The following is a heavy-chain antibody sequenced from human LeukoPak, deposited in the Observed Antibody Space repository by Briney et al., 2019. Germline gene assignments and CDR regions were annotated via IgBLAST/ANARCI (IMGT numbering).Heavy chain of an antibody. CDR1: GGTFSSYA. CDR3: ARVSFHNWNYVFGFDY. D-gene: IGHD1-7*01. CDR2: IIPIFGTA. Sequence: GASVKVSCKASGGTFSSYAISWVRQAPGQGLEWMGGIIPIFGTANYAQKFQGRVTITADESTSTAYMELSSPRSEDTAVYYCARVSFHNWNYVFGFDYWGQGTLVTVSS. J-gene: IGHJ4*02. V-gene: IGHV1-69*13.